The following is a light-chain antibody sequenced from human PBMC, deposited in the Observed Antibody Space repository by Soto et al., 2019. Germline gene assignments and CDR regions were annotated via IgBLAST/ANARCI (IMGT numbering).Light chain of an antibody. Sequence: IQLTQSPSSLSASVGDRVTITCRATQDINSYLGWYQQKPGEGPKLLIYAASTLQSGVPSRFSGSGSGTEFTLTLSSLPPEGFGTYYCQKLKSYPLTFGGGTKVEIK. CDR3: QKLKSYPLT. V-gene: IGKV1-9*01. CDR1: QDINSY. CDR2: AAS. J-gene: IGKJ4*01.